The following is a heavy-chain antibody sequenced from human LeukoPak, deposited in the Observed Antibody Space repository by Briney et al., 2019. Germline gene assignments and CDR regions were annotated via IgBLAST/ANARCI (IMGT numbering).Heavy chain of an antibody. V-gene: IGHV4-39*07. CDR1: GGSISSSSYY. D-gene: IGHD3-10*01. J-gene: IGHJ4*02. CDR2: IYYSGST. CDR3: ARGAKRYYGSGNFDY. Sequence: SETLSLTCAVSGGSISSSSYYWGWLRQPPGKGREWIGSIYYSGSTYYNPSLRSRVTKSVDTSKNQFSLKLSSVTAADTAVYYCARGAKRYYGSGNFDYWGQGTLVTVSS.